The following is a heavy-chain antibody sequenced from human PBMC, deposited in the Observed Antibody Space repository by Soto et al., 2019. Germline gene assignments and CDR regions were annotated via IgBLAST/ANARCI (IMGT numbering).Heavy chain of an antibody. Sequence: GASVKVSCKASGYTFTSYYMHWVRQAPGQGLEWMGIINPSGGSTSYAQKFQGRVTMTRDTSTSTVYMELSSLRSEDTAVYYCARDVRVLRFLEWLFIPYGMDVWGQGTPVTVSS. CDR2: INPSGGST. CDR3: ARDVRVLRFLEWLFIPYGMDV. V-gene: IGHV1-46*01. J-gene: IGHJ6*02. D-gene: IGHD3-3*01. CDR1: GYTFTSYY.